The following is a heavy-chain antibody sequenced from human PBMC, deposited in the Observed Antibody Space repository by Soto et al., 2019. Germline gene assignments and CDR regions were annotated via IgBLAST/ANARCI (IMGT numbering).Heavy chain of an antibody. CDR3: VQTTGWPGFDF. Sequence: ESGGGLIQPGGSLRLSCAASGFAVSSKYMTWVRQAPGKGLEWVSVIYGGGTTYYADSVKGRFTISRDTSKNTLYLQMNSLSAEETAVYYCVQTTGWPGFDFWGQGTLVTVSS. CDR2: IYGGGTT. D-gene: IGHD6-19*01. CDR1: GFAVSSKY. J-gene: IGHJ4*02. V-gene: IGHV3-53*01.